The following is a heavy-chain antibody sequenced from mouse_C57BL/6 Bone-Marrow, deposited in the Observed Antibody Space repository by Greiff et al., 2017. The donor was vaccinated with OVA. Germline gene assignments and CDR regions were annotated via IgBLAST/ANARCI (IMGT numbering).Heavy chain of an antibody. CDR2: IDPENGDT. Sequence: VQLQQSGAELVRPGASVKLSCTASGFNIKDDYMHWVKQRPEQGLEWIGWIDPENGDTEYASKFQGKATITADTSSNTAYLQLSSLTSEDTAVYYCAIEALFYYGSSWFAYWGQGTLVTVSA. CDR1: GFNIKDDY. D-gene: IGHD1-1*01. CDR3: AIEALFYYGSSWFAY. V-gene: IGHV14-4*01. J-gene: IGHJ3*01.